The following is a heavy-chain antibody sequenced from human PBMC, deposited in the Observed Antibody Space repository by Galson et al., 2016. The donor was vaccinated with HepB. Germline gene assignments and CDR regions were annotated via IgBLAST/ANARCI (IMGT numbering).Heavy chain of an antibody. D-gene: IGHD2-8*01. CDR2: IGSTTSPI. CDR3: VRGFRSNSFDV. J-gene: IGHJ3*01. CDR1: GFTFTTFS. V-gene: IGHV3-48*01. Sequence: SLRLSCAASGFTFTTFSMSWVRQAPGRGLEWVSFIGSTTSPIYYADFVKGHFTVSRDNAQRSLYLQMNSLRGDDTAICYCVRGFRSNSFDVWGQGTRITVSA.